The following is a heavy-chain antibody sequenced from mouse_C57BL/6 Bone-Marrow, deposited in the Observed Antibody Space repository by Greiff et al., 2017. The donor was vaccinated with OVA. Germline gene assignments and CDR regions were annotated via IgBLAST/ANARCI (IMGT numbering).Heavy chain of an antibody. V-gene: IGHV1-69*01. Sequence: QVQLQQSGAELVMPGASVKLSCKASGYTFTSYWMHWVKQRPGQGLEWIGEIDPSDSYTNYNQKFKGKSTLTVDKSSSTAYMQLSSLTSEDSAVYYCARYDYIYYYAMDYWGQGTSVTVSS. CDR3: ARYDYIYYYAMDY. CDR1: GYTFTSYW. CDR2: IDPSDSYT. J-gene: IGHJ4*01. D-gene: IGHD2-4*01.